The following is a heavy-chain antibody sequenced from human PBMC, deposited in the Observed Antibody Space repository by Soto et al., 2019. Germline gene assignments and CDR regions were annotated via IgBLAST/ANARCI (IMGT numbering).Heavy chain of an antibody. J-gene: IGHJ3*02. CDR1: GFTFSSYS. V-gene: IGHV3-21*01. D-gene: IGHD3-3*01. CDR3: ARDVSIYYDFWSGYFDI. CDR2: ISSSSSYI. Sequence: EVQLVESGGGLVKPGGSLRLSCAASGFTFSSYSMNWVRQAPGKGLEWVSSISSSSSYIYYADSVKGRFTIARDNAKNSLYLQMNSLRAEDTAVYYCARDVSIYYDFWSGYFDIWGQGTMVTLSS.